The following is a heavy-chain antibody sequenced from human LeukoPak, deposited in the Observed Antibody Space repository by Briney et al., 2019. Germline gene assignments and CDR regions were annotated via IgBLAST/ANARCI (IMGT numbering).Heavy chain of an antibody. J-gene: IGHJ4*02. CDR2: ISYDGSKK. CDR1: GFTFSNSA. CDR3: ARDLNDRNGNSCYFDN. Sequence: PGRSLRLSCAASGFTFSNSAMRWVRQAPGKGLEWVAVISYDGSKKFYADSVKGRFTISRDNSKNTLYLQMSLLRADDTAVYYCARDLNDRNGNSCYFDNWGQGTLVTVSS. V-gene: IGHV3-30-3*01. D-gene: IGHD1-1*01.